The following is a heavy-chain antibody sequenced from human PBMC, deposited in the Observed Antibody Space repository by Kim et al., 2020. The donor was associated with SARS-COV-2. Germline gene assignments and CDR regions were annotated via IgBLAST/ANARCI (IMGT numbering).Heavy chain of an antibody. Sequence: ASVKVSCKASGYTFTSYYMHWVRQAPGQGLEWMGIINPSGGSTSYAQKFQGRVTMTRDTSTSPVYMELSSLRSEDTAVYYCARGGGGCSSTSCFPYVAFDIWGQGTMVTVSS. CDR3: ARGGGGCSSTSCFPYVAFDI. CDR2: INPSGGST. CDR1: GYTFTSYY. V-gene: IGHV1-46*01. J-gene: IGHJ3*02. D-gene: IGHD2-2*01.